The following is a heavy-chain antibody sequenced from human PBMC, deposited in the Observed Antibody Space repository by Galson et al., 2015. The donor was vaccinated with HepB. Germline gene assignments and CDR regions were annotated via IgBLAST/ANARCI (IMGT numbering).Heavy chain of an antibody. CDR2: INPNSGGT. J-gene: IGHJ5*02. V-gene: IGHV1-2*06. CDR1: GYTFTDYY. CDR3: ARIFTIPAAGMSNWFEP. D-gene: IGHD6-13*01. Sequence: SVKVSCKASGYTFTDYYMHWVRQVPGQGLEWMGRINPNSGGTNYAQKFQGRVTMTRDTSISTAYMELSRLKYDDTAVYYCARIFTIPAAGMSNWFEPWGQGTLVTVSS.